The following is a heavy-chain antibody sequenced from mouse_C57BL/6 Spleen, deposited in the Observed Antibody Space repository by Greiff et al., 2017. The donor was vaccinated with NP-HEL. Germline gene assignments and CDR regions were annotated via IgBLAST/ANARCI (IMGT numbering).Heavy chain of an antibody. J-gene: IGHJ1*03. CDR3: ARSHYGSSPDV. V-gene: IGHV1-42*01. D-gene: IGHD1-1*01. Sequence: VQLQQSGPELVKPGASVKISCKASGYSFTGYYMNWVKQSPEKSLEWIGEINPSTGGTTYNQKFKAKATLTVDKSSSTAYMQLKSLTSEDSAVYYCARSHYGSSPDVWGTGTTVTVSS. CDR2: INPSTGGT. CDR1: GYSFTGYY.